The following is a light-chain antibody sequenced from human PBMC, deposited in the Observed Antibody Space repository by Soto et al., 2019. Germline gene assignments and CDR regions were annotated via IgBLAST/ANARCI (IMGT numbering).Light chain of an antibody. J-gene: IGLJ1*01. Sequence: QSALTQPASVSGSPGQSITLSCAGTSSDVGGYTYVSWYQQHPGKAPKLMIYDVSNRPSGVSNRFSGSKSGNTASLTISGLQAEDEADYYCTSYTSSSTPYVFGGGTKLTVL. CDR3: TSYTSSSTPYV. CDR2: DVS. V-gene: IGLV2-14*01. CDR1: SSDVGGYTY.